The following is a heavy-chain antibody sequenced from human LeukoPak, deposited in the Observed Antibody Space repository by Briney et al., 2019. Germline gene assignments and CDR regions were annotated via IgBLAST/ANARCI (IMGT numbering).Heavy chain of an antibody. Sequence: SETLSLTCTVPGDSISTYYWSWIRQPAGKGLEWIGRVYVTGSTNLNPALQSRVTMSVDTSKNQFSLKLTFVTAADTAVYYCARDRQWLVDHWGQGTLVTASS. D-gene: IGHD6-19*01. CDR3: ARDRQWLVDH. CDR2: VYVTGST. V-gene: IGHV4-4*07. CDR1: GDSISTYY. J-gene: IGHJ5*02.